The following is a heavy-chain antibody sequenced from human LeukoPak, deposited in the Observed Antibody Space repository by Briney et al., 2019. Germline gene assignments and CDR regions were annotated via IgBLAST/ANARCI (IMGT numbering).Heavy chain of an antibody. Sequence: GRSLRLSCAASGFTFNSYGMHWVRQAPGKGLEWLAVIYYDGSDKFYGDSVKGRFPISRDNSKNTLYLQMNSLRAEDTAVYYCARGGLTAAAIDYWGQGTLVTVSS. J-gene: IGHJ4*02. V-gene: IGHV3-33*01. D-gene: IGHD2-2*01. CDR2: IYYDGSDK. CDR3: ARGGLTAAAIDY. CDR1: GFTFNSYG.